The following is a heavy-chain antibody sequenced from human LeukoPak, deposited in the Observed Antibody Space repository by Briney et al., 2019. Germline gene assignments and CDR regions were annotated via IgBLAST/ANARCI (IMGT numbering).Heavy chain of an antibody. D-gene: IGHD1-26*01. V-gene: IGHV3-11*04. Sequence: PGGSLRLSCAASGFTFSDYYMSWIRQAPGTGLEWLSYISSSGNTIYYADSVKGRFTISRDNAKNSLSLQMHSLRAEETAVYYCXXXXXGYSGPYSYYSFYMDVWGKGTTVTVSS. CDR1: GFTFSDYY. J-gene: IGHJ6*03. CDR2: ISSSGNTI. CDR3: XXXXXGYSGPYSYYSFYMDV.